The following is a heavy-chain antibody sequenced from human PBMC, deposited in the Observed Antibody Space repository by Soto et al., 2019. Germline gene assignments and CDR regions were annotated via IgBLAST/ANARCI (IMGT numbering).Heavy chain of an antibody. CDR3: ARGSDFDWLLQTFDY. CDR2: IYYSGST. D-gene: IGHD3-9*01. V-gene: IGHV4-31*03. CDR1: GGSISSGGYY. J-gene: IGHJ4*02. Sequence: QVQLQESGPGLVKPSQTLSLTCTVSGGSISSGGYYWSWIRQHPGTGLECIGYIYYSGSTYYNPSFESRVTISVDTSKNQCSLKLSSVTAADTAVYYCARGSDFDWLLQTFDYWGQGTLVTVSS.